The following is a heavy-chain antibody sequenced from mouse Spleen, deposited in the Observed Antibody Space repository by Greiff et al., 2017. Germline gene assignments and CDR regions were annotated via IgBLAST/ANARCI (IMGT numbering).Heavy chain of an antibody. J-gene: IGHJ4*01. Sequence: QVQLKQSGPGLVQPSQSLSITCTVSGFSLTSYGVHWVRQSPGKGLEWLGVIWSGGSTDYNAAFISRLSISKDNSKSQVFFKMNSLQADDTAIYYSARNPEWGYYEAMDYWGQGTSVTVSS. V-gene: IGHV2-4-1*01. D-gene: IGHD2-3*01. CDR1: GFSLTSYG. CDR3: ARNPEWGYYEAMDY. CDR2: IWSGGST.